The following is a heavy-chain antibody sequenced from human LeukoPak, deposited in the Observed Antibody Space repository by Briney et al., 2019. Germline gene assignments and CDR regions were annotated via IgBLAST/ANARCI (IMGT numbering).Heavy chain of an antibody. CDR3: ARRIGYSSGHSAVYYSDY. J-gene: IGHJ4*02. D-gene: IGHD6-19*01. V-gene: IGHV3-74*01. Sequence: SGGSLRLSCAASGFTFSTYWMHWVRQAPGKGLVWVSLINSGGDDTRYADSVKGRFTISRDNAKNTLYLQMNSLRAEDTAVYYCARRIGYSSGHSAVYYSDYWGQGTLVTVSS. CDR1: GFTFSTYW. CDR2: INSGGDDT.